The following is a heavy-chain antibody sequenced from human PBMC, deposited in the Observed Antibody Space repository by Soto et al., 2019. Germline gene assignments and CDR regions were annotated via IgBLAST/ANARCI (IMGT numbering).Heavy chain of an antibody. CDR2: SGNI. V-gene: IGHV1-18*04. CDR1: GYTFSRHG. CDR3: ARGADDFSSGYYYEY. Sequence: QVQLVQSGAEVKKPGASVTVSCKASGYTFSRHGISWVRQAPGQGLEWMAWSGNINYAQKFQGRLTLTTNPSTRTAYMELRSLRSDDTAVYYCARGADDFSSGYYYEYWGQGTLVTVSS. D-gene: IGHD3-3*01. J-gene: IGHJ4*02.